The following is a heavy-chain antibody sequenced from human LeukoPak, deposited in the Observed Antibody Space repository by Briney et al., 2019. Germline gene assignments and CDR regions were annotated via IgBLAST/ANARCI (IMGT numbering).Heavy chain of an antibody. D-gene: IGHD4-11*01. CDR2: ISYSGST. V-gene: IGHV4-61*01. J-gene: IGHJ4*02. Sequence: SETLSLTCTVSGGSVTSGSYYWSWIRQPPGKGLEWIGYISYSGSTNYNPSLKNRVTISIDTSKNQFSLRLTSLTAADTAVYYCARDTGSSNSGLFGYWGQGTVVTVSS. CDR3: ARDTGSSNSGLFGY. CDR1: GGSVTSGSYY.